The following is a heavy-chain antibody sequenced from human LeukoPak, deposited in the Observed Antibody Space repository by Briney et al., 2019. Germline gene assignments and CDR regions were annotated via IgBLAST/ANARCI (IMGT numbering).Heavy chain of an antibody. J-gene: IGHJ4*02. Sequence: GGSLRLSCAASGFTFSSYSMSWVRQAPGKGLEWVSSISSSGSSYIYYAESVKGRFTISRDNAKNSLYLQMNSLRAEDTAVYYCATDFWSGYFDYWGQGTLVTVSS. D-gene: IGHD3-3*01. CDR2: ISSSGSSYI. V-gene: IGHV3-21*01. CDR3: ATDFWSGYFDY. CDR1: GFTFSSYS.